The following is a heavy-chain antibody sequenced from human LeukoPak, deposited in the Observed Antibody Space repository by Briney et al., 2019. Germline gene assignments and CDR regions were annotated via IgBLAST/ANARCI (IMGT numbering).Heavy chain of an antibody. D-gene: IGHD2-15*01. Sequence: PGRSLRLSCAASGFTFSSYAMSWVRQAPGKGLEWVSAISGSGGSTYYADSVKGRFTISRDNSKNTLYLQMNSLRAEDTAVYYCAKDGLPHGILYYFDYWGQGTLVTVSS. CDR1: GFTFSSYA. J-gene: IGHJ4*02. CDR3: AKDGLPHGILYYFDY. V-gene: IGHV3-23*01. CDR2: ISGSGGST.